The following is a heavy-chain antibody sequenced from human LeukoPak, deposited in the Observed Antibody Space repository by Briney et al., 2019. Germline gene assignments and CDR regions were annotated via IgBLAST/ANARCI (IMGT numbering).Heavy chain of an antibody. CDR2: IYFGDSDT. D-gene: IGHD2-21*01. V-gene: IGHV5-51*01. CDR3: ARHSCGLDY. J-gene: IGHJ4*02. Sequence: GESLKISCKASGNNYWIGWVRQMPGKGLEWMGIIYFGDSDTRYSPSFQGQVTISVDKSISTVYLQWSSLRASDTAIYFCARHSCGLDYWGQGTLVTVSS. CDR1: GNNYW.